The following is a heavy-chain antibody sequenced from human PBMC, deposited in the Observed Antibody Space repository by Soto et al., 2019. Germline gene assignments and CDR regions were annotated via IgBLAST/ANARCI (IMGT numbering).Heavy chain of an antibody. CDR3: ARRGPSSSTENAFDI. D-gene: IGHD6-6*01. CDR1: GYSFTSYW. Sequence: GESLKISCKGSGYSFTSYWIGWVRQMPGKGLEWMGIIYPGDSDTRYSPSFQGQVTISADKSISTAYLQWSSLKASDTAMYYCARRGPSSSTENAFDIWGQGTMVTVSS. V-gene: IGHV5-51*01. CDR2: IYPGDSDT. J-gene: IGHJ3*02.